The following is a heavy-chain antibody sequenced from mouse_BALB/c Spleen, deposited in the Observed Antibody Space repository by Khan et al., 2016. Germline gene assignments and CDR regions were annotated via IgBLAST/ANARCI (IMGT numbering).Heavy chain of an antibody. J-gene: IGHJ4*01. Sequence: QIQLVQSGPELKKPGETVKISCKASGYTFTNYGMNWVKQAPGKGLKWMGWIHTYTGEPTYADDFKGRFAFSLETSASTAYLQINNLENEDMATYFCAREDGNYVDYMGQEASGTVAS. CDR2: IHTYTGEP. CDR3: AREDGNYVDY. CDR1: GYTFTNYG. V-gene: IGHV9-1*02. D-gene: IGHD2-1*01.